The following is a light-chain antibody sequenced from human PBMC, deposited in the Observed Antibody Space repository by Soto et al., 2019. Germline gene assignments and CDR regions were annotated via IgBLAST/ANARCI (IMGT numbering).Light chain of an antibody. CDR1: QDLLHSNGYNY. CDR2: LGS. V-gene: IGKV2-28*01. CDR3: MQTLQTPPWT. Sequence: DIVMTQSPLSLPVTPGEPASISCRSSQDLLHSNGYNYLDWYLQKPGQAPQLLIYLGSHQASGVPDRFSGSGSGTDFTLKISRVEAEDVGVYYCMQTLQTPPWTFGQGTRVEIK. J-gene: IGKJ1*01.